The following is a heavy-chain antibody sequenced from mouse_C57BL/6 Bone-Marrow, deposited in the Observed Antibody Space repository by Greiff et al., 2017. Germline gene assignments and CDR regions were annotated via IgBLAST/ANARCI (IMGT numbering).Heavy chain of an antibody. J-gene: IGHJ4*01. CDR1: GYNFTSYD. D-gene: IGHD1-3*01. CDR2: IYPRDGST. Sequence: QVQLQQSGPELVKPGASVKLSCKASGYNFTSYDINWVKQRPGQGLEWIGWIYPRDGSTKYNEKFKGKATLTVDTSTSTAYMERHSLTSEDSAVYFYAWIYMDDWGQGTSGTVSS. V-gene: IGHV1-85*01. CDR3: AWIYMDD.